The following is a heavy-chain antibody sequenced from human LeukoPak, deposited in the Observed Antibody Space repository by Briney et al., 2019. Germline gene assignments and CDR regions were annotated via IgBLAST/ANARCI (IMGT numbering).Heavy chain of an antibody. Sequence: GGSLRLSCAASGFTFSSYGMHWVRQAPGKGLEWVAVIWYDGSNKYYADSVKGRFTISRDNSKNTLYLQMNSLRAEDTAVYYCARGGIAEAGILDYWGQGTLVTVSS. CDR2: IWYDGSNK. D-gene: IGHD6-19*01. V-gene: IGHV3-33*01. CDR3: ARGGIAEAGILDY. J-gene: IGHJ4*02. CDR1: GFTFSSYG.